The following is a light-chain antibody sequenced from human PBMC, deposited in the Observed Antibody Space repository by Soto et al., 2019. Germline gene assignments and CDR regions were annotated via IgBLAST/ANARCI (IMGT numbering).Light chain of an antibody. Sequence: DIVMTQSPATLSVSPGERATLSCRASQSVASNLAWYQQRPGQAPMLLTYGSSTRATGVPVRFSGSGSGTEFTLTISSLQSEDCAVYYCHHYNNWPHTFGGGTKVEIK. CDR3: HHYNNWPHT. J-gene: IGKJ4*01. CDR2: GSS. V-gene: IGKV3-15*01. CDR1: QSVASN.